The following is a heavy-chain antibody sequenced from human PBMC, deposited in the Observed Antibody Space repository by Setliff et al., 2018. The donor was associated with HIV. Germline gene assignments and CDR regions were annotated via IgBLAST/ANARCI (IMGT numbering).Heavy chain of an antibody. J-gene: IGHJ6*03. Sequence: ASVKVSCKASGGTFSNYAINWVRQAPGQGLEWMGGIIPIFDTTHYAQKFQGGVTITADESTSTAYMELSSLRSEDTAVDYCARSSLAAASLGYMDVWGKGTTVTVSS. CDR3: ARSSLAAASLGYMDV. D-gene: IGHD6-13*01. CDR2: IIPIFDTT. V-gene: IGHV1-69*13. CDR1: GGTFSNYA.